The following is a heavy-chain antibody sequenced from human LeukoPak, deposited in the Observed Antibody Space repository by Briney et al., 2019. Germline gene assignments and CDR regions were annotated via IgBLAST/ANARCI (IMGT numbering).Heavy chain of an antibody. CDR3: ARIIEMATIFAPFDP. J-gene: IGHJ5*02. D-gene: IGHD5-24*01. Sequence: PSETLSLTCTVSGGSISSSNYYWGWIRQPPGTGLEWIGSIYYSGSTYYSPSLKSRVTISVDTSKNQFSLKLSSVTAADTAVYYCARIIEMATIFAPFDPWGQGTLVTVYS. CDR1: GGSISSSNYY. CDR2: IYYSGST. V-gene: IGHV4-39*01.